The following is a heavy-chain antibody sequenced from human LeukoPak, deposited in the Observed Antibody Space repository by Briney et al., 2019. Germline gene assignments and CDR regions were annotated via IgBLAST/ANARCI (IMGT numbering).Heavy chain of an antibody. V-gene: IGHV1-46*01. CDR2: INPSGGST. CDR3: ARAEVLLSYGHNKHCLDV. J-gene: IGHJ6*02. D-gene: IGHD3-10*01. CDR1: GYTFTSYY. Sequence: ASVKVSCKASGYTFTSYYMHWVRQAPGQGLEWMGIINPSGGSTSYAQKFQGRVTMTRDTSTSTVYMELSSLTSEDTAVYYCARAEVLLSYGHNKHCLDVWGQGTTVTVSS.